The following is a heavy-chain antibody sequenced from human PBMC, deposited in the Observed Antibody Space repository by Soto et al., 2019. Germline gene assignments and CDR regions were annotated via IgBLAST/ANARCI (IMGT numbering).Heavy chain of an antibody. CDR3: ARDANYYDFWSGYSWYYFDY. J-gene: IGHJ4*02. D-gene: IGHD3-3*01. V-gene: IGHV1-3*05. CDR1: GYTFTSYA. CDR2: INAGNGNT. Sequence: QVQLVQSGAEEKKPGASVKVSCKASGYTFTSYAMHWVRQAPGQRLEWMGWINAGNGNTKYSQKFQGRVTITRDTSASTAYMELSSLRSEDTAVYYCARDANYYDFWSGYSWYYFDYWGQGTLVTVSS.